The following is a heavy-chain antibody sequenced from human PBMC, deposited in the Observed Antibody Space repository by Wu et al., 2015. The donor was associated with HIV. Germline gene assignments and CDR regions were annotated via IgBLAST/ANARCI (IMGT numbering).Heavy chain of an antibody. D-gene: IGHD3-10*01. CDR3: AREVYGSASFSKYLKD. CDR2: INPNSGGT. J-gene: IGHJ1*01. Sequence: QVQLVQSGAEVKKPGASVKVSCKASGYIFTDYHMHWVRQAPGQGLEWMGWINPNSGGTYYAQKYQGRVTMTRDTSISTAYMEMSGLRFDDTAVYFCAREVYGSASFSKYLKDWGQGTLVTVS. CDR1: GYIFTDYH. V-gene: IGHV1-2*02.